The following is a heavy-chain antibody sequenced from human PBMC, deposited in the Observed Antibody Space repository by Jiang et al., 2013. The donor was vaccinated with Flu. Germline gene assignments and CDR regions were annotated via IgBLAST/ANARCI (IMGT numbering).Heavy chain of an antibody. Sequence: SGAEVKKPGSSVKVSCKASGGTFNKYTLGWARQAPGQGLEWMGRIVPVLGITDYAQQFQGRVIFTADKSTGTATMELSSLTSEDTAVYYCATSTSSPSYYFDGWGQGTLITVSS. CDR1: GGTFNKYT. V-gene: IGHV1-69*04. J-gene: IGHJ4*02. D-gene: IGHD2-2*01. CDR2: IVPVLGIT. CDR3: ATSTSSPSYYFDG.